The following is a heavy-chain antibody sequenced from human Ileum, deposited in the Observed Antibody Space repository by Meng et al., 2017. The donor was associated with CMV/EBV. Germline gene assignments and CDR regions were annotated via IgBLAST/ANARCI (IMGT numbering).Heavy chain of an antibody. CDR1: GYTFTGYY. V-gene: IGHV1-2*02. J-gene: IGHJ4*02. CDR2: INPNSGGT. CDR3: ARGDYYDSRPFDY. D-gene: IGHD3-22*01. Sequence: ASVKVSCKASGYTFTGYYMHWVRQAPGQGLEWMGWINPNSGGTNYAQKFQGRVTMTRDTSISTAYMELSRLRSDDTAVYYCARGDYYDSRPFDYWGQGTLVTVSS.